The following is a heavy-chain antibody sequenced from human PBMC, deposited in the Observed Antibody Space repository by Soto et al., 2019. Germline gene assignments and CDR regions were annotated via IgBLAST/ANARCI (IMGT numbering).Heavy chain of an antibody. V-gene: IGHV1-69*02. CDR2: IIPILGIA. Sequence: QVQLVQSGAEVKKPGSSVKVSCKASGGTFSSYTISWVRQAPGQGLEWMGRIIPILGIANYAQKFQGRVTISADKSTSTAYMELSSLRSEDTAVYYCARLGSGWSPDAFDIWGQGTMVTVSS. D-gene: IGHD6-19*01. CDR3: ARLGSGWSPDAFDI. J-gene: IGHJ3*02. CDR1: GGTFSSYT.